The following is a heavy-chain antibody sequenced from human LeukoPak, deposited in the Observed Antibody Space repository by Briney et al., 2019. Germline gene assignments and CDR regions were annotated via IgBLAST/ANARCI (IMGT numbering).Heavy chain of an antibody. CDR1: GYTFTSYY. Sequence: ASVKVSCKASGYTFTSYYMHWVRQAPGQGFERMGIINPSGGSTSYAQKFQGRVTMTTDTSTSTAYMELRSLRSDDTAVYYCARGSLRLPLDYWGQGTLVTVSS. CDR3: ARGSLRLPLDY. J-gene: IGHJ4*02. D-gene: IGHD5-18*01. CDR2: INPSGGST. V-gene: IGHV1-46*01.